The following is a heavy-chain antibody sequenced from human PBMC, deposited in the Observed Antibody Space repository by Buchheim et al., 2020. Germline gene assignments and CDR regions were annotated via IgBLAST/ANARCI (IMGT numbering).Heavy chain of an antibody. J-gene: IGHJ4*02. CDR3: ARGVDYYDSSGYYSHYFDY. V-gene: IGHV4-34*01. Sequence: QVQLQQWGAGLLKPSETLSLTCAVYGGSFSGYYWSWIRQPPGKGLEWIGEINHSGSTNYNPSLKSRVTISVETSKNQFSLKLSSVTAADTAVYYCARGVDYYDSSGYYSHYFDYWGQGTL. D-gene: IGHD3-22*01. CDR1: GGSFSGYY. CDR2: INHSGST.